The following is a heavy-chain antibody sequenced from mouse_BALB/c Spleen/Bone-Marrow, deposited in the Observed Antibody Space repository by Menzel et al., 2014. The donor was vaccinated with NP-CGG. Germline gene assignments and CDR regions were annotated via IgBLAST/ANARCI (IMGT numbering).Heavy chain of an antibody. V-gene: IGHV7-3*02. CDR1: GFTFTDYY. CDR3: ARDGRGFAY. D-gene: IGHD1-1*01. J-gene: IGHJ3*01. Sequence: EVKLMESGGGLVQPGGSLRLSCATSGFTFTDYYMSWVRQPPGKALEWLGFIRNKANGYTTEYSASVKGRFTISRDNSQSILYLQMNTLRAEDSATYYCARDGRGFAYWGQGTLVTVSA. CDR2: IRNKANGYTT.